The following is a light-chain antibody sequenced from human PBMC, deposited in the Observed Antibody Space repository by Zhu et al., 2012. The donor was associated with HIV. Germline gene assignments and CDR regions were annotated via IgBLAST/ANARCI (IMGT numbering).Light chain of an antibody. CDR3: QQLSNYPRT. Sequence: DIQLTQSPSFLSASVGDRVTITCRASQDISSYLAWYQQKPGLAPKLLIHGASTLQSGVPPRFTGSGSGTEYTLTINSLQPEDFATYYCQQLSNYPRTFGQRDQG. CDR1: QDISSY. CDR2: GAS. J-gene: IGKJ1*01. V-gene: IGKV1-9*01.